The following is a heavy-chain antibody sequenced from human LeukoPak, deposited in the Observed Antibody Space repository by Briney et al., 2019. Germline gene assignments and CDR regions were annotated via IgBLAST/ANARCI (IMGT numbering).Heavy chain of an antibody. CDR1: GGSFSGYY. J-gene: IGHJ1*01. V-gene: IGHV4-34*01. Sequence: SETLSLTCAVYGGSFSGYYWSWIRQPPGKGLEWIGEINHSGSTNYNPSLKSRVTISVDTSKNQFSLKLSSVTAADTAVYYCARGLRVQGVAEYFQHWGQGTLVTASS. D-gene: IGHD3-10*01. CDR2: INHSGST. CDR3: ARGLRVQGVAEYFQH.